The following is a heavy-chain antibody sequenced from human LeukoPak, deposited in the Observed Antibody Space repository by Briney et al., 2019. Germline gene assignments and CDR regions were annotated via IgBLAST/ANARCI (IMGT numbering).Heavy chain of an antibody. J-gene: IGHJ4*02. CDR1: GGSISSYY. CDR3: ARGLVVVPAAMSV. Sequence: SETLSLTCTVSGGSISSYYWSWIRQPPGKGLEWIGYIYYSRSTNYNPSLKSRVTISVDTSNNQFSLKLSSVTAADTAVYYCARGLVVVPAAMSVWGQGTLVTVSS. V-gene: IGHV4-59*01. D-gene: IGHD2-2*01. CDR2: IYYSRST.